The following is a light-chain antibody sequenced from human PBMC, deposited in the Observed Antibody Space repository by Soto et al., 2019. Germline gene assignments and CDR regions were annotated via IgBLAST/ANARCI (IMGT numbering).Light chain of an antibody. CDR2: DAS. CDR3: QHYNSYSEA. J-gene: IGKJ1*01. Sequence: AIQLTQSPSSLSASVGDRVTITCRASQGISSALAWYQQKPGKAPKLLIYDASSLESGVPSRFSGSGSGTEFTLTINSLQPDDFATYYCQHYNSYSEAFGQGTKVDIK. V-gene: IGKV1-13*02. CDR1: QGISSA.